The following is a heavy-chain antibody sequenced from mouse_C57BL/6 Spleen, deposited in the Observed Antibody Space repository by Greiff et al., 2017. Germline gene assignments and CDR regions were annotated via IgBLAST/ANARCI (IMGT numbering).Heavy chain of an antibody. CDR2: INPGSGGT. CDR3: AAEEAY. CDR1: GYAFTNYL. J-gene: IGHJ3*01. Sequence: VQLQQSGAELVRPGTSVKVSCKASGYAFTNYLIEWVKQRPGQGLEWIGVINPGSGGTNYNEKFKGKATLTADKSSSTAYMQLSSLTSEDSAVYFCAAEEAYWGQGTLVTVSA. V-gene: IGHV1-54*01.